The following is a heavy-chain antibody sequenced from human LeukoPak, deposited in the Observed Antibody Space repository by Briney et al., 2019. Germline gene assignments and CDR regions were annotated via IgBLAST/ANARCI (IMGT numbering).Heavy chain of an antibody. J-gene: IGHJ4*02. CDR1: GYSFSSND. V-gene: IGHV1-8*01. CDR2: MNPNSGNT. Sequence: ASVKVSCKASGYSFSSNDINRVRQATGQGLEWMGWMNPNSGNTGYAQKFQGRVTMTKNTSISTAYMELSSLRSEDTAVYYCARDQSRGYGFDYWGQGTLVTVSS. CDR3: ARDQSRGYGFDY. D-gene: IGHD5-12*01.